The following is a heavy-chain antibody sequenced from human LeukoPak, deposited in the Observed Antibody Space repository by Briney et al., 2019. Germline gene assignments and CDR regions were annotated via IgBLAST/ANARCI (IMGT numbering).Heavy chain of an antibody. CDR1: GYTFTNYG. V-gene: IGHV1-18*01. CDR2: INAYNGKT. CDR3: ARGSSDIVVVVVSPPPSYYYYGMDV. D-gene: IGHD2-15*01. Sequence: VASVKVSCKASGYTFTNYGITWVRQAPGQGLEWMGWINAYNGKTNYAQKFQGRVTMTTDTSTNTAYMEVRSLRSDDTAVYYCARGSSDIVVVVVSPPPSYYYYGMDVWGQGTTVTVSS. J-gene: IGHJ6*02.